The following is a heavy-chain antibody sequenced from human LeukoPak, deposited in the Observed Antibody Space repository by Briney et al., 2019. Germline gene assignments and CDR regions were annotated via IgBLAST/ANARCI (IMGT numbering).Heavy chain of an antibody. Sequence: SETLSLTCTVSGGSISSSSYYWGWIRQPPGKGLEWIGSIYYSGSTYYNPSLKSRVTISVDTSKNQFSLKLSSVTAADTAVYYCERLPWLHLHYWGQGTLVTVSS. CDR2: IYYSGST. CDR1: GGSISSSSYY. V-gene: IGHV4-39*01. CDR3: ERLPWLHLHY. D-gene: IGHD5-12*01. J-gene: IGHJ4*02.